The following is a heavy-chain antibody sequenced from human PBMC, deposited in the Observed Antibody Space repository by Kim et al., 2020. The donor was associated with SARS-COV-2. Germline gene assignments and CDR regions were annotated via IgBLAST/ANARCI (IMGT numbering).Heavy chain of an antibody. CDR1: GGTFSSYA. Sequence: SVKVSCKASGGTFSSYAISWVRQAPGQGLEWMGGIIPIFGTANYAQKFQGRVTITADESTSTAYMELSSLRSEDTAVYYCARFTPAHYEVRGWFDPWGQGTLVTVSS. J-gene: IGHJ5*02. V-gene: IGHV1-69*13. CDR3: ARFTPAHYEVRGWFDP. D-gene: IGHD4-17*01. CDR2: IIPIFGTA.